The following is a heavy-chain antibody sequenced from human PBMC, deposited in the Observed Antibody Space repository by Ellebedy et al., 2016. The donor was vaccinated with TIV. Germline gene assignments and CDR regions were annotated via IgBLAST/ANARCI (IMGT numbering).Heavy chain of an antibody. CDR1: GFTFNSYS. CDR3: ASSKPHYQYYGMDV. CDR2: ISKSDTT. V-gene: IGHV3-48*01. Sequence: GESLKISCAGSGFTFNSYSMNWVRQAPGKGLEWISYISKSDTTYYADPVRGRFTISRDNAKRSLYLQMNSLRAEDTAVYFCASSKPHYQYYGMDVWGQGTTVTVSS. J-gene: IGHJ6*02. D-gene: IGHD1-14*01.